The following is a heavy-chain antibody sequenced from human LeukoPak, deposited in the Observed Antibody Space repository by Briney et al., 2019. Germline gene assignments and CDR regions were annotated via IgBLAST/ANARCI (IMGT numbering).Heavy chain of an antibody. D-gene: IGHD5-18*01. CDR2: ISSNGGGT. Sequence: GGSLRLSCAASGFTFSSFAMSWVRQAPGKGLEYVSAISSNGGGTYYANSVKGRFTISRDNSKNTLYLQVGSLRVEDMGVYDCARITEGYSYGGYFDYWGQGTLVTVSS. V-gene: IGHV3-64*01. J-gene: IGHJ4*02. CDR3: ARITEGYSYGGYFDY. CDR1: GFTFSSFA.